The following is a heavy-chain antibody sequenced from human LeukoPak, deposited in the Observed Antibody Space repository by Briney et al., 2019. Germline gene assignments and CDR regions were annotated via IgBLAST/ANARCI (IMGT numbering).Heavy chain of an antibody. J-gene: IGHJ4*02. Sequence: ASVKVSCKASEYTFTGYYMHWVRQAPGQGLEWMGWINPNSGGTNYAQKFQGRVTMTRDTSISTAYMELSRLRSDDTAVYYCARSLLWFGESYYCDYCGQGTLVTVSS. CDR2: INPNSGGT. D-gene: IGHD3-10*01. V-gene: IGHV1-2*02. CDR3: ARSLLWFGESYYCDY. CDR1: EYTFTGYY.